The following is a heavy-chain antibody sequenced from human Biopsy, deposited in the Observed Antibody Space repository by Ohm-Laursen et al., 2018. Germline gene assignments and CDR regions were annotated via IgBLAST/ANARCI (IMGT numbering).Heavy chain of an antibody. CDR1: GGSITADF. D-gene: IGHD3/OR15-3a*01. CDR3: VRLNRRGNIIFFDY. Sequence: SETLSLICAVSGGSITADFWTWIRQTPGERLEWIGYRFHSGSPMYNPSLKSRVTISVDTSKSQFSLTLPSVTAADTAVYYCVRLNRRGNIIFFDYWGRGTLVTVSS. V-gene: IGHV4-59*08. J-gene: IGHJ4*02. CDR2: RFHSGSP.